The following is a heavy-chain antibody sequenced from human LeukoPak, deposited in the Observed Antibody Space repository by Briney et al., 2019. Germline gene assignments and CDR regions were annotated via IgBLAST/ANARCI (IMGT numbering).Heavy chain of an antibody. D-gene: IGHD1-1*01. J-gene: IGHJ4*02. Sequence: SGGSLRLSCAASGLTFSSYAMSWVRQATGKGLEWVSAISGSGGSTYYADSVKGRFTISRDNSKNTLYLQMNSLRAEDTAVYYCAKLESNFDYWGQGTLVTVSS. CDR2: ISGSGGST. V-gene: IGHV3-23*01. CDR3: AKLESNFDY. CDR1: GLTFSSYA.